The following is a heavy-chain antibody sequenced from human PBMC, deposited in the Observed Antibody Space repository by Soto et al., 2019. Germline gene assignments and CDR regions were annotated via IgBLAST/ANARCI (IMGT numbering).Heavy chain of an antibody. CDR3: ARYRLRYNWNDFPYYYYGMDV. CDR1: GVSFSTYI. J-gene: IGHJ6*02. D-gene: IGHD1-1*01. V-gene: IGHV3-21*01. CDR2: ISGDVSYI. Sequence: PVGSLRLSCSASGVSFSTYIMHWVRQAPGKGLEWVSSISGDVSYIYYADSVKGRFTISRDNSKNTLYLQMNSLRAEDTAVYYCARYRLRYNWNDFPYYYYGMDVWGQGTTVPVSS.